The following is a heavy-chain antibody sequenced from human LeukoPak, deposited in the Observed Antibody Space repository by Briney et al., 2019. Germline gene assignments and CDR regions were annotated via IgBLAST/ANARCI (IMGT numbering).Heavy chain of an antibody. Sequence: ASVKVSCKASGYTFNAFFIHWVRQAPGQGLEWLEWINPHSGDTTYAQNFQGRVTMTRDTSISTIYMEVTSLISDDTAIYYCARAYANYGDYWGQGTLVTVSS. CDR1: GYTFNAFF. CDR3: ARAYANYGDY. CDR2: INPHSGDT. V-gene: IGHV1-2*02. J-gene: IGHJ4*02. D-gene: IGHD3-10*01.